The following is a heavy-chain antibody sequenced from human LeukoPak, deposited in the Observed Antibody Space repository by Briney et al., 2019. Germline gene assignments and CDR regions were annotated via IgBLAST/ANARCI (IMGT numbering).Heavy chain of an antibody. CDR2: ISGSGTIT. V-gene: IGHV3-23*01. CDR3: AKGLGVGATASWFDP. CDR1: GFTFSSYA. J-gene: IGHJ5*02. D-gene: IGHD1-26*01. Sequence: QPGGSLRLSCAASGFTFSSYAMSWGRQAPGKGLEWVSAISGSGTITYYADSVKGRFTLSRDNSNNTLYLQMNSLRAEDTAIYYCAKGLGVGATASWFDPWGQGTLVAVSS.